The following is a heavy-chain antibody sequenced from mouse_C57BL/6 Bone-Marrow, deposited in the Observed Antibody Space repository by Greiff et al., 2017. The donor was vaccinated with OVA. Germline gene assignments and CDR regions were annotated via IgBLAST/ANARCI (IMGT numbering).Heavy chain of an antibody. J-gene: IGHJ2*01. Sequence: QVQLQQSGAELVKPGASVKLSCKASGYTFTSYWMQWVKQRPGQGLEWIGEIDPSDSYTNYNHKFKGKATLTVDNSSSTAYMQLSSLTSEDSAVDYCAREHDGRSYDYWGQGTTLTVSS. CDR3: AREHDGRSYDY. CDR1: GYTFTSYW. D-gene: IGHD1-1*01. V-gene: IGHV1-50*01. CDR2: IDPSDSYT.